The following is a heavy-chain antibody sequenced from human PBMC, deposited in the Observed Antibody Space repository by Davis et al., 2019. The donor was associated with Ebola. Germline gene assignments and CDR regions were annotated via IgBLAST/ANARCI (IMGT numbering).Heavy chain of an antibody. J-gene: IGHJ4*02. CDR1: GYTFTSYG. CDR3: ARDYKDGYPIDY. Sequence: AASVKVSCKASGYTFTSYGISWVRQAPGQGLEWMGWINPNSGGTNYAQRFQGWVTMTRDTSISTAYMELSRLRSDDTAVYYCARDYKDGYPIDYWGQGTLVTVSS. D-gene: IGHD5-18*01. CDR2: INPNSGGT. V-gene: IGHV1-2*04.